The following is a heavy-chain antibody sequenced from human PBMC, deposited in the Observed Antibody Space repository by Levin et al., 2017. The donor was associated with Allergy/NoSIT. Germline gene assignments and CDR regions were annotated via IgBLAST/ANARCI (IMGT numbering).Heavy chain of an antibody. D-gene: IGHD6-19*01. J-gene: IGHJ5*02. Sequence: GGSLRLSCKGSGYSFTSYWISWVRQMPGKGLEWMGRIDPSDSYTNYSPSFQGHVTISADKSISTAYLQWSSLKASDTAMYYCASAAVAGSFPWGQGTLVTVSS. CDR2: IDPSDSYT. CDR1: GYSFTSYW. CDR3: ASAAVAGSFP. V-gene: IGHV5-10-1*01.